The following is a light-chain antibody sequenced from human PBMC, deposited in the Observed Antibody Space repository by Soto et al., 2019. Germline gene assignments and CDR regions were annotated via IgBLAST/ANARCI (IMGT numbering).Light chain of an antibody. Sequence: DIVMTQSPDSLAVSLGERATIDCKSSQSVLYTSNNKNYLAWYQQKPGQPPKLLIYWASTRESGVPDRFSGSGSGTDFPLTISSPQPEDVGVYYCQQYCSSRSFGQGTKLEIK. CDR2: WAS. V-gene: IGKV4-1*01. J-gene: IGKJ2*03. CDR1: QSVLYTSNNKNY. CDR3: QQYCSSRS.